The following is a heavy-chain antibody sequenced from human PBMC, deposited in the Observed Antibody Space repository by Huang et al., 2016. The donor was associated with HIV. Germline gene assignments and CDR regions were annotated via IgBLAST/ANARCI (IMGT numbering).Heavy chain of an antibody. Sequence: MVESGGGLVQPGGSLRLSCSACGFTFGHYWMTWVRQARGKGLQWLTNIRTDVVETYYAAAGMGRFTTSRDNARNSVYLQMDNLRVDDTAVYYCGRASAYREYGADFWGQGTLVTVSS. D-gene: IGHD4-17*01. CDR2: IRTDVVET. CDR3: GRASAYREYGADF. CDR1: GFTFGHYW. V-gene: IGHV3-7*04. J-gene: IGHJ4*02.